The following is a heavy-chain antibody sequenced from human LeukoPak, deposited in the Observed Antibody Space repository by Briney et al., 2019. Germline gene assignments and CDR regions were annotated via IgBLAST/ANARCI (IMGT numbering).Heavy chain of an antibody. Sequence: ASVKVSCKASGYTFTSYDINWVRQATGQGLEWMGWMNPNSGNTGYAQKFQGRVTITRNTSISTAYMELSSLRSEDTAVYYCARGGSSPSYYYSMDVWGKGTTVTVSS. J-gene: IGHJ6*03. CDR3: ARGGSSPSYYYSMDV. CDR2: MNPNSGNT. V-gene: IGHV1-8*03. CDR1: GYTFTSYD. D-gene: IGHD1-26*01.